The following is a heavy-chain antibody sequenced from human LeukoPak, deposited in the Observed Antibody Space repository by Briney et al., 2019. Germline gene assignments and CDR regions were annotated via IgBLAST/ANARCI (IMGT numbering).Heavy chain of an antibody. D-gene: IGHD6-19*01. CDR2: IYYTGST. CDR1: GGSISSYY. J-gene: IGHJ5*02. V-gene: IGHV4-59*08. CDR3: AKVGYSSGWYSGWFDP. Sequence: SETLSLTCTVSGGSISSYYWSWIRQPPGKGLEWIGYIYYTGSTNYNPSLKSRVTISVDTSKNHFSLKLSSVTAADTAVYYCAKVGYSSGWYSGWFDPWGQGTLVTASS.